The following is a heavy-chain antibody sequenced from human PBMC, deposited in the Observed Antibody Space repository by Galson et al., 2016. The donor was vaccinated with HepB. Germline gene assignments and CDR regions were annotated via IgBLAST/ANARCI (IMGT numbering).Heavy chain of an antibody. CDR1: GYKFTNNG. D-gene: IGHD5-24*01. CDR2: ISAKSGDT. Sequence: SVKVSCKASGYKFTNNGISWVRQAPGQGLEWLGWISAKSGDTDPATKFQGRVTLTRDTPTSTVYMQLTSLRSDDTAMYYCATDVQFPFASWGQGTLVAVSS. V-gene: IGHV1-18*01. J-gene: IGHJ5*01. CDR3: ATDVQFPFAS.